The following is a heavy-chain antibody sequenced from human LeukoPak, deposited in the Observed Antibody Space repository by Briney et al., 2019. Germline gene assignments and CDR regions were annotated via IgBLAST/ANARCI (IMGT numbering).Heavy chain of an antibody. CDR2: ISAYNGNT. CDR1: GYTFTSYG. CDR3: ARGALLRYFDWPANFDY. D-gene: IGHD3-9*01. Sequence: GASVKVSCKASGYTFTSYGISWARQAPGQGLEWMGWISAYNGNTNYAQKLQGRVTMTTDTSTSTAYMELRSLRSDDTAVYYCARGALLRYFDWPANFDYWGQGTLVTVSS. J-gene: IGHJ4*02. V-gene: IGHV1-18*01.